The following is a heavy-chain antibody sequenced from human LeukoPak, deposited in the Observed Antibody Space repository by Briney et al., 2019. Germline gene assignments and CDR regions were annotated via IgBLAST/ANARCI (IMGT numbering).Heavy chain of an antibody. D-gene: IGHD6-19*01. V-gene: IGHV1-46*01. CDR2: INPSGGST. Sequence: GASVKVSCKASVDSFTSYYMHWVRQAPGQGLEWLGIINPSGGSTSYAQKFQGRVTMTRDTSTSTLYMELSSLRSEDTAVYYCARGATPVAGAGPYYYYGMDVWGQGTTVTVSS. CDR1: VDSFTSYY. CDR3: ARGATPVAGAGPYYYYGMDV. J-gene: IGHJ6*02.